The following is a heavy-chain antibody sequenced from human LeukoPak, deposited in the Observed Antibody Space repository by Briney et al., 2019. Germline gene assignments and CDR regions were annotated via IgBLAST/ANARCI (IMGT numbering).Heavy chain of an antibody. Sequence: GGSLRLSCSASGFTFRSYDMYWVRQAPGKGLEYVSAISSNGGSRSYADSVKGRFTISRDNSKNTLYLQMSSLRAEDTAVYYCAKGKQGTYDYWGQGTLDTVSS. V-gene: IGHV3-64D*09. D-gene: IGHD7-27*01. CDR2: ISSNGGSR. CDR1: GFTFRSYD. J-gene: IGHJ4*02. CDR3: AKGKQGTYDY.